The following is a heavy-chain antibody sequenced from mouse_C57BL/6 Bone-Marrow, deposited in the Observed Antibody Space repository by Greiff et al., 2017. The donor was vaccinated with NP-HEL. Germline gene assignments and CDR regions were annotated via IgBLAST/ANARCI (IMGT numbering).Heavy chain of an antibody. CDR2: IRSKSNNYAT. V-gene: IGHV10-1*01. Sequence: EVQGVESGGGLVQPKGSLKLSCAASGFSFTTYAMNWVRQAPGKGLEWVARIRSKSNNYATYYADSVKDRFTISRDDSESMLYLQMNNLKTEDTAMYYCVSRWFAYWDQGTLVTVSA. J-gene: IGHJ3*01. CDR1: GFSFTTYA. CDR3: VSRWFAY.